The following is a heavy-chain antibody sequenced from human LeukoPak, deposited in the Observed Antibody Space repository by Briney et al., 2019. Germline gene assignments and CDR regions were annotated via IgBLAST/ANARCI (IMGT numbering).Heavy chain of an antibody. CDR3: ARYWDTAMDYFYYYGMDV. V-gene: IGHV3-21*01. CDR1: GFTFSSCA. J-gene: IGHJ6*02. CDR2: ISSSSSDI. Sequence: PGGSLRLSCAASGFTFSSCAMGWVRQAPGKGLEWISSISSSSSDIYYGDSVKGRFTISRDNAKDSVYLQMDSLRAEDTAVYYCARYWDTAMDYFYYYGMDVWGQGTTVTVSS. D-gene: IGHD5-18*01.